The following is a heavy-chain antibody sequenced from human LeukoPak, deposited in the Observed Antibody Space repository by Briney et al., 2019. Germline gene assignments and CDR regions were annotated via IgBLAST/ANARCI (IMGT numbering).Heavy chain of an antibody. J-gene: IGHJ5*02. CDR3: ARGSRIAASFRKYNWFDP. CDR1: GGSFSGYY. Sequence: PSETLSLTCAVYGGSFSGYYWSWIRQPPGKGLEWIGEINHSGSTNYNPSLKSRVTISVDTSKNQFSLKLSSVTAADTAVYYCARGSRIAASFRKYNWFDPWGQGTLVTVSS. V-gene: IGHV4-34*01. CDR2: INHSGST. D-gene: IGHD6-13*01.